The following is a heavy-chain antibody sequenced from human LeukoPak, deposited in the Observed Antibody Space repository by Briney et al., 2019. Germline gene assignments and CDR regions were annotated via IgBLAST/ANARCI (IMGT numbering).Heavy chain of an antibody. CDR3: AREDYYDSGSSDY. CDR2: MNPNSGNT. CDR1: GYTLTSYV. D-gene: IGHD3-22*01. J-gene: IGHJ4*02. V-gene: IGHV1-8*03. Sequence: RASVKVSCKASGYTLTSYVINWVRQATGQGLEWMGWMNPNSGNTDYAQKFQGRVTITRNTSISTAYMELSSLRSEDTAIYYCAREDYYDSGSSDYWGQGTLVTVSS.